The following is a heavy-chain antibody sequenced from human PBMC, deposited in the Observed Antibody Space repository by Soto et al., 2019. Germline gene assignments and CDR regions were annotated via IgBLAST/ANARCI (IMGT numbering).Heavy chain of an antibody. V-gene: IGHV4-34*01. J-gene: IGHJ6*03. CDR2: INHSGST. D-gene: IGHD2-15*01. CDR3: ARGNCSGGSCYSGLFDYYYYYMDV. CDR1: GGSFSGYY. Sequence: SETLSLTCAVYGGSFSGYYWSWIRQPPGKGLEWIGEINHSGSTNYNPSLKSRVTISVDTSKNQFSLQLSSVTAADTAVYYCARGNCSGGSCYSGLFDYYYYYMDVWGKGTTVTVSS.